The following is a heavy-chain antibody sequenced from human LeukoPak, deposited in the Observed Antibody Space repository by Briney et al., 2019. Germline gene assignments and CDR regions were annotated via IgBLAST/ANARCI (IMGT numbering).Heavy chain of an antibody. CDR1: GFTFSSYW. Sequence: GGSLRLSCAASGFTFSSYWMSWVRQVPGKGLEWVATIRQDGSQKYYVDSVKGRFIISRDNAKNSLYLQMNSLRAEDTAVYYCAKERGSYLVGVYYYMDVWGKGTTVTVSS. CDR2: IRQDGSQK. CDR3: AKERGSYLVGVYYYMDV. V-gene: IGHV3-7*01. D-gene: IGHD1-26*01. J-gene: IGHJ6*03.